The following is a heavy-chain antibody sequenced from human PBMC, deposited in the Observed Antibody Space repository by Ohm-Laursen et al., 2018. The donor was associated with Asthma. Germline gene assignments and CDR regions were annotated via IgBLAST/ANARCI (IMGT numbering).Heavy chain of an antibody. D-gene: IGHD6-13*01. CDR1: GFTFSSYG. CDR2: ISYDGSNK. Sequence: SLRLSCAASGFTFSSYGMHWVRQAPGKGLEWVAVISYDGSNKYYADSVKDRFTISRDNSKNTVYLQMNSLRAEDTAVYYCAILSSLVAAAGIPYYYYGMDVWGQGTTVTVSS. CDR3: AILSSLVAAAGIPYYYYGMDV. V-gene: IGHV3-33*05. J-gene: IGHJ6*02.